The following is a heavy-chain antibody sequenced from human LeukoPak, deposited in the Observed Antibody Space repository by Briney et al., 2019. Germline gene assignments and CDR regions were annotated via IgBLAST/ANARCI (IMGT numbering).Heavy chain of an antibody. Sequence: SETLSLTCTVSGGSIINYYWSWIRQPAGTGLEWVGRIYVTGSTIYNPSLQSRLSMSVDTSKNQFSLRLTSVTAADTAVYYCGRLKYYESTGYSPGYYMDVWGKGITVTVS. CDR1: GGSIINYY. CDR3: GRLKYYESTGYSPGYYMDV. J-gene: IGHJ6*03. D-gene: IGHD3-22*01. CDR2: IYVTGST. V-gene: IGHV4-4*07.